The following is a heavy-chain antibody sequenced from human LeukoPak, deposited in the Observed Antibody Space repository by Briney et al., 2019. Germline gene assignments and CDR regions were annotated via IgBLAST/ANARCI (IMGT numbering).Heavy chain of an antibody. Sequence: PGGSLRLSGAASGFTFSSYSMNWVRQAPGKGLEWVSSISSSSSYIYYADSVKGRFTISRDNAKNSLYLQMNSLRAEDTAVYYCARARPFGTYYMDVWGKGTTVTVSS. CDR2: ISSSSSYI. CDR3: ARARPFGTYYMDV. V-gene: IGHV3-21*01. D-gene: IGHD1-1*01. J-gene: IGHJ6*03. CDR1: GFTFSSYS.